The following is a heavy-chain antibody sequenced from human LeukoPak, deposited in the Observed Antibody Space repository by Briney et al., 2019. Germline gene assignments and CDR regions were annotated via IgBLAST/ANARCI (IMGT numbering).Heavy chain of an antibody. V-gene: IGHV3-33*01. CDR2: IWYDGGNK. Sequence: GGSLRLSCAASGFTFSSQGMHWVRQAPGKGLEWVALIWYDGGNKYYADSVKGRFTISRDNSKNTLYLQMNSLRAEDTAVYYCARGYDTSGYYHDHWGQGTLVTVSS. D-gene: IGHD3-22*01. CDR1: GFTFSSQG. CDR3: ARGYDTSGYYHDH. J-gene: IGHJ4*02.